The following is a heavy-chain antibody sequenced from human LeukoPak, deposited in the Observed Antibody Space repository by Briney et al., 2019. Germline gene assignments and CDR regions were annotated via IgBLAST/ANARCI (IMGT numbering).Heavy chain of an antibody. CDR1: GGTFSNYA. CDR3: ARQVVVTASPTYYYGMDV. V-gene: IGHV1-69*13. Sequence: GASVKVSCKASGGTFSNYAISWVRQAPGQGLEWMGGIIPNFGAPKYAQKFQGRVTITADESTSTAYMELSSLRSEDTAVYYCARQVVVTASPTYYYGMDVWGQGTTVTVSS. J-gene: IGHJ6*02. D-gene: IGHD2-21*02. CDR2: IIPNFGAP.